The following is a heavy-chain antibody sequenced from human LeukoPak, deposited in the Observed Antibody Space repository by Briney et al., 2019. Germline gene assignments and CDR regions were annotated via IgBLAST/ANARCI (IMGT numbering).Heavy chain of an antibody. D-gene: IGHD3-10*01. J-gene: IGHJ3*02. Sequence: PGRSLRLSCAASGFTFSSYGMYWVRQAPGKGLEWVAVISYDGSNKYYADSVKGRFTISRDNSKNTLYLQMNSLRVEDTAVYYCAKDLSPLVWFVSGSDAFDIWGQGTMVTVSS. V-gene: IGHV3-30*18. CDR3: AKDLSPLVWFVSGSDAFDI. CDR1: GFTFSSYG. CDR2: ISYDGSNK.